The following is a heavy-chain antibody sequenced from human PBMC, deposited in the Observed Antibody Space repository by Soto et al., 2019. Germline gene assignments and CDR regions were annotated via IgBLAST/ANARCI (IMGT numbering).Heavy chain of an antibody. Sequence: SVKVSCKASGGTFSSYAISWVRQAPGQGLEWMGGIIPIFGAANYAQKFQGRVTITADESTSTAYMELSSLRSEDTAVYYCARAVAYDSSGSVFDYWGQGTLVTVSS. CDR3: ARAVAYDSSGSVFDY. CDR2: IIPIFGAA. J-gene: IGHJ4*02. D-gene: IGHD3-22*01. V-gene: IGHV1-69*13. CDR1: GGTFSSYA.